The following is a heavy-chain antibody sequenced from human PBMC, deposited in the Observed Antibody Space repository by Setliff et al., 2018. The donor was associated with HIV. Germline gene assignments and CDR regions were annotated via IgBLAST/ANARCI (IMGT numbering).Heavy chain of an antibody. Sequence: PGGSLRLSCTVSGFTFNGYSMNWVRQAPGKGLEWVSSISSSGSYIYYADSVKGRFAISRDNAKNSIHLQMNSLRAEDTAVYYCARSRAAGFDYWGQGTLVTVSS. CDR2: ISSSGSYI. D-gene: IGHD6-13*01. CDR3: ARSRAAGFDY. V-gene: IGHV3-21*06. CDR1: GFTFNGYS. J-gene: IGHJ4*02.